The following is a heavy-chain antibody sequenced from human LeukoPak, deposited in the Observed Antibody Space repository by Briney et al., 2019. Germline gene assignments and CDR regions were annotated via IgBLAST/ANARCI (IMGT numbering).Heavy chain of an antibody. Sequence: PGGSLRLSCAASGFTFNRNNMNWVRQAPGKGLEWVSYISSTSITMYYADSVKGRFTISRDNAKNSLYLQMNSLRADDTAVYYCARKTILAVAGDFWGQGTLVTVS. V-gene: IGHV3-48*01. J-gene: IGHJ4*02. D-gene: IGHD6-19*01. CDR1: GFTFNRNN. CDR2: ISSTSITM. CDR3: ARKTILAVAGDF.